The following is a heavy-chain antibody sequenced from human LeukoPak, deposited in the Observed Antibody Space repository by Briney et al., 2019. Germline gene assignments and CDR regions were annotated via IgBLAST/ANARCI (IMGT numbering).Heavy chain of an antibody. D-gene: IGHD2-2*01. CDR2: IYYSGST. J-gene: IGHJ4*02. Sequence: PSETLSLTCTVSGGSISSGDPYWSWIRQPPGKGLEWIGSIYYSGSTYYNPSLKSRVTISVDTSKNQFSLKLSSVTAADTAVYYCARAPGRGYQLLWGQGTLVTVSS. CDR1: GGSISSGDPY. CDR3: ARAPGRGYQLL. V-gene: IGHV4-30-4*01.